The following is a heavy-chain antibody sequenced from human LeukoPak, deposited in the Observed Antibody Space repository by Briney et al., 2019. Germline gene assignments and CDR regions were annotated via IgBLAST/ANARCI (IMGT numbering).Heavy chain of an antibody. Sequence: ASVKVSCKVSGYTLTELSMHWVRQAPGKGLEWMGGFDPEDGETIYAQKFQGRVTMTEDTSTDTAYMELSSLRSEDTAVYYCAATPSIVVVPAARDYWGQGTLVTVSS. CDR3: AATPSIVVVPAARDY. D-gene: IGHD2-2*01. CDR2: FDPEDGET. CDR1: GYTLTELS. V-gene: IGHV1-24*01. J-gene: IGHJ4*02.